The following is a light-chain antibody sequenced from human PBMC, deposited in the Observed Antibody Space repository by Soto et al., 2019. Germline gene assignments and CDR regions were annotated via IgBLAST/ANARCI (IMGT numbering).Light chain of an antibody. J-gene: IGKJ4*01. CDR3: QQYNNWPRAT. CDR1: PNINSN. V-gene: IGKV3-15*01. CDR2: RAS. Sequence: VMTQSPTTLSVSPGERATLSCRASPNINSNLAWYQQKPGQAPRLLMFRASIRATGFPARFSGSGSGTEFNITISSLQSEDSAVYYCQQYNNWPRATFGGGTKVDLK.